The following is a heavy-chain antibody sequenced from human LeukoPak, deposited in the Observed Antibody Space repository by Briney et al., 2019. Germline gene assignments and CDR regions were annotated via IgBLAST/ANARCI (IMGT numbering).Heavy chain of an antibody. V-gene: IGHV3-33*01. CDR1: GFTFSSYG. D-gene: IGHD3-22*01. CDR3: ARDYYYDSSGYSWYFDY. CDR2: IWYDGSNK. Sequence: GRSLRLSCAASGFTFSSYGMHWVRQAPGKGLEWVAVIWYDGSNKYYADSVKGRFTISRDNSKNTLYLQMNSLRAGDTAVYYCARDYYYDSSGYSWYFDYWGQGTLVTVSS. J-gene: IGHJ4*02.